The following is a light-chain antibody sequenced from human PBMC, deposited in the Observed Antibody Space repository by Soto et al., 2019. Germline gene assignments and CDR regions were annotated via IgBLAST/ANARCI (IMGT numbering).Light chain of an antibody. CDR3: GTWDSSLSAYV. J-gene: IGLJ1*01. CDR2: DNN. V-gene: IGLV1-51*01. Sequence: QSVLTQSPSVSAAPGQRVTISCSGSSSNIGSNFVSWYHQLPGTAPKLLIYDNNKRPSGIPDRFSGSKSGTSATLGITGLQTGDEADYYCGTWDSSLSAYVFRTATKVTVL. CDR1: SSNIGSNF.